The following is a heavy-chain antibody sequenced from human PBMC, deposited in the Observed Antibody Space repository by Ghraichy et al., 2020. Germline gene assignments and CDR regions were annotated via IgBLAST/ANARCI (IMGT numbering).Heavy chain of an antibody. CDR1: GFTFSSYW. CDR3: ARGDPHRSRY. V-gene: IGHV3-7*01. D-gene: IGHD3-16*02. Sequence: GESLRLSCAASGFTFSSYWMNWVRQAPGKGLEWVANIKEDGSEIHYVDSVKGRFTISRDNAKNSLYLQMNSLRAGDMALYYCARGDPHRSRYWGQGTLVTVSS. CDR2: IKEDGSEI. J-gene: IGHJ4*02.